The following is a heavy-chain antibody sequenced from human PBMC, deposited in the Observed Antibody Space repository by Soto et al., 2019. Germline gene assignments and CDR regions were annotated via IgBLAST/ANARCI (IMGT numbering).Heavy chain of an antibody. Sequence: QLVQSGAEVKKPGSSVKVSCKAFGYTFISYGIGWVRQAPGQGLEWMGWIATHNDNTNYAQQFQGRLTFTTDTSTTTAYMELRSLTSDDTAIYYCARVYSSGWKGLGYWGQGTLVTVSS. CDR1: GYTFISYG. CDR2: IATHNDNT. V-gene: IGHV1-18*01. J-gene: IGHJ4*02. CDR3: ARVYSSGWKGLGY. D-gene: IGHD6-19*01.